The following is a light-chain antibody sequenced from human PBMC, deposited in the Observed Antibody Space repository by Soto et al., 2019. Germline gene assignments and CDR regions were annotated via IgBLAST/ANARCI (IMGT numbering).Light chain of an antibody. Sequence: QSALTQPASVSGSPGQSITISCTGTSSDFGGYNYVSWYQHHPGKAPKLMIYEVSNRTSGVSNRFSGSKSGNTASLTISGLQAEDEADYYCSSYTGRSTRVFGTGTKLTVL. V-gene: IGLV2-14*01. CDR1: SSDFGGYNY. J-gene: IGLJ1*01. CDR2: EVS. CDR3: SSYTGRSTRV.